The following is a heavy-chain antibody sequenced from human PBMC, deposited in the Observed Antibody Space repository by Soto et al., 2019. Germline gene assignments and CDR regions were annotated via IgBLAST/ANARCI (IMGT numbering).Heavy chain of an antibody. J-gene: IGHJ4*02. Sequence: EVQLLESGGGLGQPGGSLRLSCAASGFTFSSYAMSWVRQAPGKGLEWVSAISGSGGSTYYADSVKGRFTISRDNSKNTLYLQMNSLRAEDTAVYYCAKPLRKDSSGYAYWGQGTLVTVSS. D-gene: IGHD3-22*01. CDR2: ISGSGGST. CDR3: AKPLRKDSSGYAY. V-gene: IGHV3-23*01. CDR1: GFTFSSYA.